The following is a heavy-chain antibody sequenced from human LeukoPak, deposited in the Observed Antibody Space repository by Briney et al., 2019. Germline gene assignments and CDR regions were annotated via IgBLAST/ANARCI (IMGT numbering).Heavy chain of an antibody. CDR3: ARDRYTVVSWYFDL. V-gene: IGHV4-59*01. CDR1: GASISNYY. D-gene: IGHD4-23*01. J-gene: IGHJ2*01. CDR2: INYSGST. Sequence: SETLSLTCLVSGASISNYYWSWIRQPPGKGLEWVGFINYSGSTNYNPSLKSRATISLDMSKNQVSLELTSVTAADTAVYYCARDRYTVVSWYFDLWGRGTLVTVSS.